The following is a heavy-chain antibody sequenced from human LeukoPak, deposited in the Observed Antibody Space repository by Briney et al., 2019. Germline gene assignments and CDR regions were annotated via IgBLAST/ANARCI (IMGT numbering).Heavy chain of an antibody. CDR1: RFTLSTYW. V-gene: IGHV3-30*18. J-gene: IGHJ4*02. CDR2: ISYDGRNI. D-gene: IGHD2-2*01. Sequence: GGSLRLSCAASRFTLSTYWMSWVRQAPGKGLEWVAVISYDGRNIHYPDSVKGRFTISRDISTDTLWLQMDSLRTEDTAVYYCAKGPLRGTAAAIDYWGQGTLVTVSS. CDR3: AKGPLRGTAAAIDY.